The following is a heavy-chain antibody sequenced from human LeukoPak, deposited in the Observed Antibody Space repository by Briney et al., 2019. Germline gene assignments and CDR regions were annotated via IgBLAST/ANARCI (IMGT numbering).Heavy chain of an antibody. J-gene: IGHJ4*02. CDR2: INSDGSST. D-gene: IGHD1-26*01. V-gene: IGHV3-74*01. CDR3: VRGRSYSGSAYFDY. Sequence: TGGSLRLSCAASGFTFSSYWMHWVRQPPGKGLVWVSRINSDGSSTSYADSVKGRFTVSRDNAKNTLHLQMNSLRAEDTAVYYCVRGRSYSGSAYFDYWGQGTLVTVSS. CDR1: GFTFSSYW.